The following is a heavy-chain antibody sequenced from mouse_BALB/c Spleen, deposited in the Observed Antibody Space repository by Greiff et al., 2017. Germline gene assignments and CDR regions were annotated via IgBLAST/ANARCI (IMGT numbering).Heavy chain of an antibody. CDR3: ARGDTTVVAEAMDY. CDR2: ISTYYGDA. J-gene: IGHJ4*01. V-gene: IGHV1S137*01. CDR1: GYTFTDYA. D-gene: IGHD1-1*01. Sequence: QVQLKESGAELVRPGVSVKISCKGSGYTFTDYAMHWVKQSHAKSLEWIGVISTYYGDASYNQKFKGKATMTVDKSSSTAYMELARLTSEDSAIYYCARGDTTVVAEAMDYWGQGTSVTVSS.